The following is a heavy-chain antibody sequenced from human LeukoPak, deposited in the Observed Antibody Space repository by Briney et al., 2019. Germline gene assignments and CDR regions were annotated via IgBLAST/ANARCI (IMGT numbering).Heavy chain of an antibody. D-gene: IGHD6-6*01. CDR1: GFTVSRNH. Sequence: GGSLRLSCAASGFTVSRNHMSWIRQAPGKGLEWVSVIYSGGSIYYADSVKGRFTIYRDDSKNTLYLQMNSLRAEDTAVYYCARGYSSSSGGQYYFDYWGQGTLVTVSS. J-gene: IGHJ4*02. CDR2: IYSGGSI. V-gene: IGHV3-53*01. CDR3: ARGYSSSSGGQYYFDY.